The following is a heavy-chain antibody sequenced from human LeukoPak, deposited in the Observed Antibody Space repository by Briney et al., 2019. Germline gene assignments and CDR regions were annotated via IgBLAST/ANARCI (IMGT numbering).Heavy chain of an antibody. J-gene: IGHJ4*02. Sequence: SVKVSCKASGGTFSSYAISWVRQAPGQGLEWMGGIIPIFGTANYAQKFQGRVTITADESTSTAYMELSSLRSEDTAVYYCARDRRGYYYFDYWGQGTLVTVSS. D-gene: IGHD6-13*01. CDR2: IIPIFGTA. CDR3: ARDRRGYYYFDY. V-gene: IGHV1-69*13. CDR1: GGTFSSYA.